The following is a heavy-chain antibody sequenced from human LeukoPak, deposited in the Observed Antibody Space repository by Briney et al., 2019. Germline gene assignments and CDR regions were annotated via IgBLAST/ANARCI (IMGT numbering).Heavy chain of an antibody. D-gene: IGHD3-16*01. Sequence: PSETLSLTCTVSGGSISSYYWSWIRQPPGKGLEWIGYIYTSGSTNYNPSLKSRVTISVDTSKNQFSLKLSSVTAADTAVYYCARSDGGRIARRNNWFDPWGQGTLVTVSS. CDR3: ARSDGGRIARRNNWFDP. J-gene: IGHJ5*02. CDR1: GGSISSYY. CDR2: IYTSGST. V-gene: IGHV4-4*09.